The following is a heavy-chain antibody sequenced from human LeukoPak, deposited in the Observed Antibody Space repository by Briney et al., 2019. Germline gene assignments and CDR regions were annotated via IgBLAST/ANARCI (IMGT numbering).Heavy chain of an antibody. Sequence: PGGSLRLSCTASGFTFGDYAISWVRQAPGKGLEWVSAISGSGGSTYYADSVKGRFTISRDNSKNTLYLQMNSLRAEDTAVYYCAKDPSRSSSPFDYWGQGTLVTVSS. J-gene: IGHJ4*02. CDR3: AKDPSRSSSPFDY. D-gene: IGHD6-6*01. CDR2: ISGSGGST. V-gene: IGHV3-23*01. CDR1: GFTFGDYA.